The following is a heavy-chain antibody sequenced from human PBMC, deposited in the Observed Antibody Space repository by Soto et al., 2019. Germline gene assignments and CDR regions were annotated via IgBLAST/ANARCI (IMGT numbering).Heavy chain of an antibody. Sequence: SETLSLTCTVSGGSISSYYWSWIRQPPGKGLEWIGYIYYSGSTNYNPSLKSRVTISVDTSKNQFSLKLSSVTAADTAVYYCARGVDYYYGMDVWGQGTTVTVSS. V-gene: IGHV4-59*01. CDR2: IYYSGST. CDR1: GGSISSYY. D-gene: IGHD3-10*01. J-gene: IGHJ6*02. CDR3: ARGVDYYYGMDV.